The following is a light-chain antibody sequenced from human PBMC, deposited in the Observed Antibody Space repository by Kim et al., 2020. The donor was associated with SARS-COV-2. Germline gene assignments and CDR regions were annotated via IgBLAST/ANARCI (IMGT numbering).Light chain of an antibody. J-gene: IGLJ1*01. Sequence: PGNTARCTWWGNNIGSKSVHWYQQKPGQAPVLVIYYDSDRPSGIPERFSGSNSGNTATLTISRVEAGDEADYYCQVWDSSSDHHYVFGTGTKVTVL. CDR1: NIGSKS. CDR3: QVWDSSSDHHYV. V-gene: IGLV3-21*04. CDR2: YDS.